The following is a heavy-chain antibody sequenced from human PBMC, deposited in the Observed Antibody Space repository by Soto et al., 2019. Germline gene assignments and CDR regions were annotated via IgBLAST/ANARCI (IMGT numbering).Heavy chain of an antibody. CDR1: GFTFSSYA. Sequence: EVQLLESGGGLVQPGGSLRLSCAASGFTFSSYAMSWVRQAPGRGLEWVSTISGSGGSTYYADSVKGRFTISRDNSKNTLYLQMNSLRAEDTAVYYCARTQGRYFDYWGQGTLVTVSS. D-gene: IGHD3-16*01. J-gene: IGHJ4*02. CDR3: ARTQGRYFDY. V-gene: IGHV3-23*01. CDR2: ISGSGGST.